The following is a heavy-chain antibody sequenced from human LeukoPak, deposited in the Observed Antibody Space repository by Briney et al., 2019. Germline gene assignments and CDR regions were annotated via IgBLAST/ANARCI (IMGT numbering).Heavy chain of an antibody. D-gene: IGHD3-22*01. CDR3: AYDSSGYYYGY. CDR1: GFTVSSNY. J-gene: IGHJ4*02. Sequence: GGSLRLSCAASGFTVSSNYMSWVRQAPGKGLEWVSVIYSGGSTYYADSVKGRFTISRDNSKNTLYLQVNSLRAEDTAVYYCAYDSSGYYYGYWGQGTLVTVSS. V-gene: IGHV3-66*02. CDR2: IYSGGST.